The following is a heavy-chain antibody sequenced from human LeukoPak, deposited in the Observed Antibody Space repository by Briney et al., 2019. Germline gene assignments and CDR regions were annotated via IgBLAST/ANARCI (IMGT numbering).Heavy chain of an antibody. CDR1: GFTFSSYW. Sequence: GGSLRLSCAASGFTFSSYWMSRVRQAPGKGLEWVANIRQDGSVQNYVDSVKGRFTISRDNPKNSVYLQMSSLRAKDTAVYYCLVTTRSRGFDYWGQGTLVTVSS. CDR2: IRQDGSVQ. J-gene: IGHJ4*02. V-gene: IGHV3-7*01. D-gene: IGHD1/OR15-1a*01. CDR3: LVTTRSRGFDY.